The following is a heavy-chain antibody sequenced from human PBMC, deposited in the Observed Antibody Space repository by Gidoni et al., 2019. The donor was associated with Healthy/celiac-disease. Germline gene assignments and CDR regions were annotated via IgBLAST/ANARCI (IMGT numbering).Heavy chain of an antibody. CDR3: ARREIELEPFVYYYYGMDV. D-gene: IGHD1-1*01. CDR1: GYTFTSYG. J-gene: IGHJ6*02. V-gene: IGHV1-18*04. Sequence: QVQLVQSGAEVKKPGASVKVSFKASGYTFTSYGLSWVRQAPGQGLEWMGWISAYNGNTNYAQKLQGRVTMTTDTTTSTAYMELRSLRSDDTAVYYCARREIELEPFVYYYYGMDVWGQGTTVTVSS. CDR2: ISAYNGNT.